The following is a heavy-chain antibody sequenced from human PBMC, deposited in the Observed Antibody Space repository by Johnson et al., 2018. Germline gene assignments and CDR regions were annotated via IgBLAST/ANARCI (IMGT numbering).Heavy chain of an antibody. J-gene: IGHJ6*03. CDR1: GFTFSDYY. D-gene: IGHD6-13*01. CDR2: ISSGGSTI. CDR3: PRAPYSSPTTYYYYCMDV. V-gene: IGHV3-11*01. Sequence: QVQLVQSGGGVVQPGRSLRLSCAASGFTFSDYYMSWIRQAPGQGLGWVSYISSGGSTIYYADSVKGRFTISRANAKNSLYLQMNSLRAEDTAVYYCPRAPYSSPTTYYYYCMDVWGKGTTVTVSS.